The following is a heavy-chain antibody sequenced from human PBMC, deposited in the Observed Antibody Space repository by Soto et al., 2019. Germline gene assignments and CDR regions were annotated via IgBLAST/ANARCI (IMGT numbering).Heavy chain of an antibody. CDR1: TFSMYS. CDR3: TRDQGGSYDSWFDP. V-gene: IGHV3-21*01. D-gene: IGHD1-26*01. CDR2: ISSGSAFI. J-gene: IGHJ5*02. Sequence: EVQVVESGGGLVKPGGSLRLSCNFTFSMYSMNWVRQAPGKGLGWVASISSGSAFIKYADSVKSRFSISRDNAKNSVSLQMNSLRAEDTAMYYCTRDQGGSYDSWFDPWGRGTLVTVSS.